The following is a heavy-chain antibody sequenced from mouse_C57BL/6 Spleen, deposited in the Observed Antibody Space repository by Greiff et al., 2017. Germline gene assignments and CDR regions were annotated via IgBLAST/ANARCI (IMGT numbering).Heavy chain of an antibody. Sequence: VQLQQPGAELVMPGASVKLSCKASGYTFTSYWMHWVKQRPGQGLEWIGEIDPSDSYTNYNQKFKGKSTLTVDKSSSTAYMQVSSLTSEDSAVYYCARGDGYSWFAYWGQGTLVTVSA. J-gene: IGHJ3*01. CDR2: IDPSDSYT. V-gene: IGHV1-69*01. CDR3: ARGDGYSWFAY. CDR1: GYTFTSYW. D-gene: IGHD2-3*01.